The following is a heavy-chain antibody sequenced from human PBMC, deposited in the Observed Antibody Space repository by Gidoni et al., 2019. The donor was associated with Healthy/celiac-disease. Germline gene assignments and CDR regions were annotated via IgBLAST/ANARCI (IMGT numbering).Heavy chain of an antibody. Sequence: QVQLQASGPGLVTPSPTLSLTCPFPGGSLSRGGYYWTWIRQHPGKGLEWMGYIYYSGSTYYNPSLKSRVTISVDTSKNQFSLKLSSVTAADTAVYYCARAYGSGTQGIFDYWGQGTLVTVSS. D-gene: IGHD3-10*01. CDR2: IYYSGST. CDR1: GGSLSRGGYY. J-gene: IGHJ4*02. V-gene: IGHV4-31*03. CDR3: ARAYGSGTQGIFDY.